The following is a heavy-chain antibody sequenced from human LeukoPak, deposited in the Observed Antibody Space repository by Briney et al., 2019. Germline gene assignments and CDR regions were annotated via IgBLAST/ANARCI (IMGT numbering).Heavy chain of an antibody. CDR1: GYTFTGYY. J-gene: IGHJ3*02. D-gene: IGHD1-1*01. CDR3: ARGKRSGAPPRYAFDI. Sequence: ASVKVSCKASGYTFTGYYMHWVRQAPGQGLEWMGWINPNSGGTNYAQKFQGWVTMTRDTSISTAYMELSRLRSDDTAVYYCARGKRSGAPPRYAFDIWGQGTMVTVSS. CDR2: INPNSGGT. V-gene: IGHV1-2*04.